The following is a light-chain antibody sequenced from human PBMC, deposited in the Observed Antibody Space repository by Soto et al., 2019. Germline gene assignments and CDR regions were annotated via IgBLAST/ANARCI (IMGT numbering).Light chain of an antibody. CDR1: SGDVGAYNY. CDR2: EVS. V-gene: IGLV2-8*01. CDR3: SSYAGSNNFRV. J-gene: IGLJ1*01. Sequence: QSALTQPPSASGSPGQSVTISCTGTSGDVGAYNYVSWYQQHPGKAPKLMIYEVSKRPSGVPYRFSGSKSGNTASLTVSGLQAEDEADYYCSSYAGSNNFRVFGTGTKLTVL.